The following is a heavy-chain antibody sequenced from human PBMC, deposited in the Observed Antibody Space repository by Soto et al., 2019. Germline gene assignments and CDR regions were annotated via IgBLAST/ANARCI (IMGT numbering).Heavy chain of an antibody. CDR2: IRQDGGAQ. CDR1: GFTFTTYW. D-gene: IGHD3-10*01. V-gene: IGHV3-7*03. Sequence: EEQLVESGGGLAHPGGSLRLSCVASGFTFTTYWMSWVRQAPGKGLEWVANIRQDGGAQYYVDSVKGRFTISRDNAKNSVYLQMDSLRVEDTAVYYCVRGGHGSGSYLGSSWGQGILVTVSS. CDR3: VRGGHGSGSYLGSS. J-gene: IGHJ5*02.